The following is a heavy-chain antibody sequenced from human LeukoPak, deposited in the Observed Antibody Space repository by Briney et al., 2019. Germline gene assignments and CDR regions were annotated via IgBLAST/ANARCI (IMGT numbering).Heavy chain of an antibody. CDR2: IWYDGSKK. Sequence: PGGSLRLSCAASGFTFSSYGRNWVRQAPGKGLEWVADIWYDGSKKYYADTVRGGSTISRENTKKTPYLQMNSLRAQYTAVYYSAREGSWYYRYIDYSGQGTLFSVSS. CDR3: AREGSWYYRYIDY. V-gene: IGHV3-33*01. D-gene: IGHD6-13*01. J-gene: IGHJ4*02. CDR1: GFTFSSYG.